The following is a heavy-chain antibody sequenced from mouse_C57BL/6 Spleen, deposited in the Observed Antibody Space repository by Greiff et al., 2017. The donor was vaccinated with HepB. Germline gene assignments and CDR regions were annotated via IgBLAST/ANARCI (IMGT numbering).Heavy chain of an antibody. CDR2: ISSGSSTI. Sequence: EVQLVESGGGLVKPGGSLKLSCAASGFTFSDYGMHWVRQAPEKGLEWVAYISSGSSTIYYADTVKGRFTISRDNATNTLFLQMTSLRSEDTAMYYCARNYYGSSYEYFDVWGTGTTVTVSS. V-gene: IGHV5-17*01. D-gene: IGHD1-1*01. CDR3: ARNYYGSSYEYFDV. CDR1: GFTFSDYG. J-gene: IGHJ1*03.